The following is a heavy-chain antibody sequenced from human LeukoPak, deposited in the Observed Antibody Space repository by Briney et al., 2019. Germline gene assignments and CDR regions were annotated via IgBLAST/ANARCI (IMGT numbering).Heavy chain of an antibody. CDR2: INWNGGST. J-gene: IGHJ4*02. CDR3: ARDSPELELTDYFDY. CDR1: GFTFDDYG. V-gene: IGHV3-20*04. D-gene: IGHD1-7*01. Sequence: GGSLRLSCAASGFTFDDYGMSWVRQAPGKGLEWVSGINWNGGSTVYADSVKGRFTISRDNAKNSLYLQMNSLRAEDTALYYCARDSPELELTDYFDYWGQGTLVTVSS.